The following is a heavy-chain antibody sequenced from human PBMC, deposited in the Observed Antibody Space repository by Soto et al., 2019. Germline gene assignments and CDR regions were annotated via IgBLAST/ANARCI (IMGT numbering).Heavy chain of an antibody. J-gene: IGHJ5*02. CDR2: IIPIFGTA. V-gene: IGHV1-69*13. CDR3: ARCPLLEGAWFDP. CDR1: GGTFSSYA. Sequence: SVKVSCKASGGTFSSYAISWVRQAPGQGLEWMGGIIPIFGTANYAQKFQGRVTITADESTSTAYMELSSLRSEDTAVYYCARCPLLEGAWFDPWGQGTLVTVSS.